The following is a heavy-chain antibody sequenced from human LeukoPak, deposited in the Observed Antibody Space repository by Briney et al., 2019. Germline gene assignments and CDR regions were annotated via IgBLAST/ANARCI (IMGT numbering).Heavy chain of an antibody. Sequence: SQTLSLTCTVSGGSISSGSYYWSWIRQPAGKGLEWIGRIYTSGSTNYNPSLKSRVTISVDTSKNQFSLKLSSVTAADTAVYYCARGSEYQPLLYPRSYYYMDVWGKGTTVTVSS. D-gene: IGHD2-2*02. CDR1: GGSISSGSYY. CDR2: IYTSGST. CDR3: ARGSEYQPLLYPRSYYYMDV. V-gene: IGHV4-61*02. J-gene: IGHJ6*03.